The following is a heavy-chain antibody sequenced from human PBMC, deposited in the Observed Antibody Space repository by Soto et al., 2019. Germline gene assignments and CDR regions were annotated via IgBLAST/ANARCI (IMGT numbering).Heavy chain of an antibody. CDR3: ARTPFYYYDAEVYFDY. D-gene: IGHD3-22*01. V-gene: IGHV2-26*01. J-gene: IGHJ4*02. Sequence: PTLVNPTETLTLTCTVSGFSLSNARMGVSWIRQPPGKALEWLAHIFSNDEKSYSTSLKSRLTISKDTSKSQVVLTMTNMDPVDTATYYCARTPFYYYDAEVYFDYWGQGTLVTVSS. CDR2: IFSNDEK. CDR1: GFSLSNARMG.